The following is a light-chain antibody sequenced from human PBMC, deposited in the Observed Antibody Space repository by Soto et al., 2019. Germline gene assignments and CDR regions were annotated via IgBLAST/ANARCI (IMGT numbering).Light chain of an antibody. J-gene: IGKJ2*01. CDR2: GAS. V-gene: IGKV3-15*01. Sequence: EIVMTQSPATLSVSPGERATLSCRASQSVSSNLAWYQQKPGHAPRLLIYGASTRATGIPARFSGSGSGTEFTLTISSLQSEGFAVYYCQQYNNWPRTFGQGTKLEIK. CDR1: QSVSSN. CDR3: QQYNNWPRT.